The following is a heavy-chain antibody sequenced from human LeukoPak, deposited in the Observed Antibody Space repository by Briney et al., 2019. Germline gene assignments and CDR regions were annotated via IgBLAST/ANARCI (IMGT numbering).Heavy chain of an antibody. D-gene: IGHD3-22*01. J-gene: IGHJ5*02. CDR2: ISAYNGNT. CDR1: GYTFTSYG. CDR3: ARGLSYYNDSSGYSNWFDP. V-gene: IGHV1-18*01. Sequence: GASVKVSCKASGYTFTSYGISWVRQAPGQGLEWMGWISAYNGNTNYAQKLQGRVTMTTDTSTSTAYMELRSLRSDDTAVYYCARGLSYYNDSSGYSNWFDPWGQGTLVTVSS.